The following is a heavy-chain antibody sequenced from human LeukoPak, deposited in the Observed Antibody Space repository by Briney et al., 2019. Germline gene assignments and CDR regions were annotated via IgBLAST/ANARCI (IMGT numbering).Heavy chain of an antibody. CDR1: GGTFSSYA. CDR2: IIPIFATA. D-gene: IGHD4-17*01. J-gene: IGHJ6*03. CDR3: ARDDYGDYRYYYYMDV. Sequence: SVKVSCKASGGTFSSYAISWVRQAPGQGLEWMGGIIPIFATANYAQKFQGRVTITTGESTSTAYMELSSLRSEDTAVYYCARDDYGDYRYYYYMDVWGKGTTVTVSS. V-gene: IGHV1-69*05.